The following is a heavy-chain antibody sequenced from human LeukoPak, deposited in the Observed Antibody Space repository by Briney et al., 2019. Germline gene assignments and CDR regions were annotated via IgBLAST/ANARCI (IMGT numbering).Heavy chain of an antibody. Sequence: PGGSLRLSCAASGFTFSHYAMHWVRQAPGKGLEWVSYIRSSGSTIYYADSVKGRFTISRDNAKNSLYLQMNSLRAEDTAVYYCARGGYSYGYHYWGQGTLVTVSS. CDR3: ARGGYSYGYHY. J-gene: IGHJ4*02. V-gene: IGHV3-48*03. CDR2: IRSSGSTI. CDR1: GFTFSHYA. D-gene: IGHD5-18*01.